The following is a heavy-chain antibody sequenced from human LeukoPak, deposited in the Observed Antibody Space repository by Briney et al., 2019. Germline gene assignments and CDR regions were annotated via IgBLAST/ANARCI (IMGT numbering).Heavy chain of an antibody. D-gene: IGHD3-22*01. V-gene: IGHV1-46*01. CDR3: ARAWYYYDSSGYYRAFDI. CDR2: INPSGGST. J-gene: IGHJ3*02. Sequence: ASVKVSCTASGYTFTSYYMHWVRPAPGQGLAWMGIINPSGGSTSYAQKFQGRVTMTRDTSTSTVYMELSSLRSEDTAVYYCARAWYYYDSSGYYRAFDIWGQGTTVTVSS. CDR1: GYTFTSYY.